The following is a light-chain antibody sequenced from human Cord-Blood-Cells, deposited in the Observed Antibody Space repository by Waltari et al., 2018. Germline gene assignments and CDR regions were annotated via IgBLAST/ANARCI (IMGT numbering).Light chain of an antibody. Sequence: QSALTQPASVSGSPGQSITISCTGTSSDVGSYNLVSWYQKQPGKAPKLMIYEGSKRPSGVSNRFSGSKSGNTASLTISGLQAEDEADYYCCSYAGSSTVVFGGGTKLTVL. CDR1: SSDVGSYNL. V-gene: IGLV2-23*01. J-gene: IGLJ2*01. CDR2: EGS. CDR3: CSYAGSSTVV.